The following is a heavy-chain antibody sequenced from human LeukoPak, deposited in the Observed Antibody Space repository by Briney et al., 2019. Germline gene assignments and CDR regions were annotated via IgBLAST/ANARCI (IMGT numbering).Heavy chain of an antibody. CDR3: ARGSGYYDSSGYYY. D-gene: IGHD3-22*01. Sequence: SETLSLTCTVSGYSISSGFYWGWIRQPPGKGLEWIGSIYHSGSTHYNSSLKSRVTISVDTSKNQLSLKLSSVTAADTAVYYCARGSGYYDSSGYYYWGQGTLVTVSS. CDR1: GYSISSGFY. CDR2: IYHSGST. J-gene: IGHJ4*02. V-gene: IGHV4-38-2*02.